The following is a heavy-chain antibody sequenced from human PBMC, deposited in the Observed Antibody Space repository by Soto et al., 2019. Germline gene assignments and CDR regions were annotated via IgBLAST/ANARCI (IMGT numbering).Heavy chain of an antibody. CDR2: INAPGSPT. J-gene: IGHJ4*02. D-gene: IGHD3-3*01. CDR1: GFTFSTYT. CDR3: AKDSHPDGISTFDS. V-gene: IGHV3-23*01. Sequence: GGSLRLSCAASGFTFSTYTMNWVRQAPGKGLEWVSGINAPGSPTYYAASVKGRFTVSRDNSKKMLFLQMNSLRDEDTAVYYCAKDSHPDGISTFDSWGPGILVTVSS.